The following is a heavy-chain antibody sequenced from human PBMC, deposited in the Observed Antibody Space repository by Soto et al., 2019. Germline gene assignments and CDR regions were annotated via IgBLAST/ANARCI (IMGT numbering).Heavy chain of an antibody. CDR1: GFTFTSSA. J-gene: IGHJ4*02. D-gene: IGHD6-19*01. CDR3: AALRVTYSSGWYDVDY. Sequence: AASVKVSCKASGFTFTSSAVQWVRQARGQRLEWIGWIVVGSGNTNYAQKFQERVTITRDMSTSTAYMELSSLRSEDTAVYYCAALRVTYSSGWYDVDYWGQGTLVTVSS. CDR2: IVVGSGNT. V-gene: IGHV1-58*01.